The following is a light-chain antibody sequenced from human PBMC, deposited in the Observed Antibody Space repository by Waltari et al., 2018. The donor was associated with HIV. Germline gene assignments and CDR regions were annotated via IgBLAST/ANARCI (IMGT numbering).Light chain of an antibody. CDR1: QSVLYSSNNKNY. V-gene: IGKV4-1*01. CDR3: QQYYSPPWS. J-gene: IGKJ1*01. CDR2: WAS. Sequence: DIVMTQPSDPLAVSLGAKATINCKSSQSVLYSSNNKNYLTWYQQKPGQPPKLLISWASTRESGVPDRFSGSGSGTDFTLTISSLQAEDVAVYYCQQYYSPPWSFGQGTKVEIK.